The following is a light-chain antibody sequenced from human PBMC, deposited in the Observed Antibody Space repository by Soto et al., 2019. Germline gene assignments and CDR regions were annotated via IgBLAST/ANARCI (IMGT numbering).Light chain of an antibody. J-gene: IGKJ4*01. CDR3: QQHHNWPLT. Sequence: TTLSPSRWSMSQGERATLSCRASQSLGTNLAWYQQKPGQAPRLLIYAASTRATGVPGRFSGSGSGTEFTLTISSVESEDFAVYYCQQHHNWPLTFGGGTKVDI. CDR2: AAS. V-gene: IGKV3-15*01. CDR1: QSLGTN.